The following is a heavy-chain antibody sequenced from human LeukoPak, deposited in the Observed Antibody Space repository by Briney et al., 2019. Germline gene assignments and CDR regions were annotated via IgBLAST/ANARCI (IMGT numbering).Heavy chain of an antibody. D-gene: IGHD3-16*02. CDR3: ARDNSVGDIAWWFDP. J-gene: IGHJ5*02. CDR2: INPNSGGT. Sequence: ASVKVSCKASGYKFTGFYIHWVRQAPGQGLEWMGWINPNSGGTKYAQKFEGRLTMTRDTSTTTVYMDLSRLRSDDTALYYCARDNSVGDIAWWFDPWGQGTLVTVSS. V-gene: IGHV1-2*02. CDR1: GYKFTGFY.